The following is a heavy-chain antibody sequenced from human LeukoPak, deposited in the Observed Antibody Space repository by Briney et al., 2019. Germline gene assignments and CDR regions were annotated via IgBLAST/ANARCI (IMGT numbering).Heavy chain of an antibody. CDR2: VSYGGNT. Sequence: SETLSLTCTVSGGSISSGPYTWGWIRQPPGKGLEWIGTVSYGGNTYYNPSLNSRVTVSRDTSKNQFSLKLTSVTAADTAVYYCARLPPDGGGGTFFDFWGQGTLVTVSS. CDR1: GGSISSGPYT. J-gene: IGHJ4*02. V-gene: IGHV4-39*07. D-gene: IGHD4-23*01. CDR3: ARLPPDGGGGTFFDF.